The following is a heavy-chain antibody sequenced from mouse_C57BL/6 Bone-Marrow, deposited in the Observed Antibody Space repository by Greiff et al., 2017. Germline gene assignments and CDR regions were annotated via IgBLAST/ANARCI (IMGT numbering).Heavy chain of an antibody. CDR2: IYPGDGDT. J-gene: IGHJ4*01. Sequence: VQLQQSGPELVKPGASVKISCKASGYAFSSSWMNWVKQRPGKGLEWIGRIYPGDGDTNYNGKFKGKATLTADKSYSTAYMQLSSLTSEDSAVYFCASLYYYSTPYYAMDYWGQGTSVTGSS. CDR1: GYAFSSSW. V-gene: IGHV1-82*01. CDR3: ASLYYYSTPYYAMDY. D-gene: IGHD1-1*01.